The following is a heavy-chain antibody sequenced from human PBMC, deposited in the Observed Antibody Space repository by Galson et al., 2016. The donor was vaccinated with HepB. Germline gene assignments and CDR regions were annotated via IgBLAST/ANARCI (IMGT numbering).Heavy chain of an antibody. Sequence: SLRLSCAASGFTVSGDYMSWVRQAPGWGLEWLSLIYTDDSTYYADSVKGRFTISRDNSKNIVYLQMNSLRADDTAIYYCARDLPTVRAFDNWGQGTMVTVSS. D-gene: IGHD3-10*01. CDR1: GFTVSGDY. J-gene: IGHJ3*02. CDR3: ARDLPTVRAFDN. V-gene: IGHV3-53*01. CDR2: IYTDDST.